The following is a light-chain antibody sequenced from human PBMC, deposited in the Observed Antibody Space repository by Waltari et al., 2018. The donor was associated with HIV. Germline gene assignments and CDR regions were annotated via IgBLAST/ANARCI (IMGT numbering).Light chain of an antibody. Sequence: IVMTQSPATLSVSPGASATLPCRASQSVRSNSAWYQQRPGQAPRLLIYGASTRATGIPARFSGSGSGTEFTLTISSLQSEEFAVYYCQQYNNWPLTFGGGTKVEIK. CDR3: QQYNNWPLT. J-gene: IGKJ4*01. CDR1: QSVRSN. V-gene: IGKV3-15*01. CDR2: GAS.